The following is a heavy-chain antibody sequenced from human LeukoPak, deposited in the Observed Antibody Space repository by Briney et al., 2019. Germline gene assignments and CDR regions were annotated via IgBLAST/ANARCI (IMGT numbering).Heavy chain of an antibody. V-gene: IGHV1-2*02. CDR3: ARDKEFGLRYFET. CDR2: INPNSGGT. J-gene: IGHJ4*02. D-gene: IGHD3-9*01. Sequence: ASVTVSFKASGYTFTGYYMHWVRQAPGQGLEWMGWINPNSGGTNYAQKFQGRVTVTRDTSISTAYMELSRLRSDDTAVYYCARDKEFGLRYFETWGQGTLVTVSS. CDR1: GYTFTGYY.